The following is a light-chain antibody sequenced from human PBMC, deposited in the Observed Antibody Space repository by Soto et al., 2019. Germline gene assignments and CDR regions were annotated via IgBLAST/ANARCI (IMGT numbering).Light chain of an antibody. CDR1: SSDVGSYNS. J-gene: IGLJ1*01. CDR2: DVS. Sequence: QSALAQPASVSGSPGQSITISCTGTSSDVGSYNSVSWYQQYPGKAPTLMIHDVSNRPSVVSNRFSGSKSGNTASLTISGLQAEDEADYYCSSFTSSSSYVFGSGTKVTVL. CDR3: SSFTSSSSYV. V-gene: IGLV2-14*03.